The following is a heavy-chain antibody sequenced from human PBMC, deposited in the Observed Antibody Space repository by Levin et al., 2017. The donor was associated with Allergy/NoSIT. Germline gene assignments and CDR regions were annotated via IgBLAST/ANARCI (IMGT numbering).Heavy chain of an antibody. CDR1: GFTFSTYG. V-gene: IGHV3-30*18. D-gene: IGHD2-21*01. CDR3: VKDCCPGRGYYYYYMDA. Sequence: GESLKISCAASGFTFSTYGIHWVRQAPGKGLEWVAIISYDGNTKYYADSVKGRFTISRDNSKNTLYLQMNTLRTEDTAVYYCVKDCCPGRGYYYYYMDAWGKGTTVTVSS. J-gene: IGHJ6*03. CDR2: ISYDGNTK.